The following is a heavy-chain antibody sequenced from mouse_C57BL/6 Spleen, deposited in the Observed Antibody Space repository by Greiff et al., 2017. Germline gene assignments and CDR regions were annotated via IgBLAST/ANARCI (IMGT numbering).Heavy chain of an antibody. CDR1: GFTFSSYA. V-gene: IGHV5-4*03. J-gene: IGHJ2*01. Sequence: EVKLVESGGGLVKPGGSLKLSCAASGFTFSSYAMSWVRQTPEKRLEWVATISDGGSYTYYPDNVKGRFTISRDNAKNNLYLQMSHLKSEDTAMXYCARGNWDDYFDYWGQGTTLTVSS. CDR3: ARGNWDDYFDY. CDR2: ISDGGSYT. D-gene: IGHD4-1*01.